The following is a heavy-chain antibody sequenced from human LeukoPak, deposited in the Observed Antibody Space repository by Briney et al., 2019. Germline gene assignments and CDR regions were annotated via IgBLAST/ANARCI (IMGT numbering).Heavy chain of an antibody. J-gene: IGHJ4*02. D-gene: IGHD6-19*01. V-gene: IGHV3-30-3*01. Sequence: GGSLRLSCAASGFTFSSYAMHWVRQAPGKGLEWVAVISYDGSNKYYADSVKGRFTISRDNSKNTLYLQMNSLRAEDTAVYYCASSTGIAVATDYWGQGTLVTVSS. CDR1: GFTFSSYA. CDR2: ISYDGSNK. CDR3: ASSTGIAVATDY.